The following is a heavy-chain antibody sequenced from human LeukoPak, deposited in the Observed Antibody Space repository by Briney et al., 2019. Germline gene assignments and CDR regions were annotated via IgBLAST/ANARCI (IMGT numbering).Heavy chain of an antibody. J-gene: IGHJ3*02. Sequence: PGGSLRLSCAASGFTVSSNYMSWVRQAPGKGLEWVSIIYSGGSTYYADSVKGRFTISRDDYKNTLWLQMNSLRAEDTAVYHCARVIVSGYYDAFDMWGQGTMVTVSS. CDR2: IYSGGST. D-gene: IGHD3-3*01. CDR1: GFTVSSNY. CDR3: ARVIVSGYYDAFDM. V-gene: IGHV3-53*01.